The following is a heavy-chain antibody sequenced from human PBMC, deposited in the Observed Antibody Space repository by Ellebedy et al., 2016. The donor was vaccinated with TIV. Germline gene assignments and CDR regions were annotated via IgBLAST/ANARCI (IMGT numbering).Heavy chain of an antibody. CDR2: IYYSGST. Sequence: MPSETLSLTCTVSGGSISSYYWSWIRQPPGKGLEWIGYIYYSGSTNYNPSLKSRVTISVDTSKNQFSLKLSSVTAADTAVYYCARDHRRVYYDSSGYYSDAFDIWGQGTMVTVSS. CDR1: GGSISSYY. J-gene: IGHJ3*02. V-gene: IGHV4-59*01. CDR3: ARDHRRVYYDSSGYYSDAFDI. D-gene: IGHD3-22*01.